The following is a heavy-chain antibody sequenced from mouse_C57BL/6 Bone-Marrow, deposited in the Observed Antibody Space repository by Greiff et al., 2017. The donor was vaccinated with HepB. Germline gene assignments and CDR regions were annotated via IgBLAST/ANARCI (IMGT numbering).Heavy chain of an antibody. CDR1: GYTFTDYY. V-gene: IGHV1-19*01. D-gene: IGHD2-2*01. CDR3: ARGYDGTWFAY. Sequence: VQLQQSGPVLVKPGASVKMSCKASGYTFTDYYMNWVKQSHGKSLEWIGVINPYNGGTSYNQKFKGKATLTVDKSSSTAYMELNSLTSEDSAVYYCARGYDGTWFAYWGQGTLVTVSA. CDR2: INPYNGGT. J-gene: IGHJ3*01.